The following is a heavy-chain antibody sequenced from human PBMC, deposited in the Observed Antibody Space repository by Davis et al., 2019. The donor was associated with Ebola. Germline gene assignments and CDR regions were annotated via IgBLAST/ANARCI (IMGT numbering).Heavy chain of an antibody. Sequence: PSETLSLTCTVSGGSISSGTYYWSWIRQPPGKGLEWIGYIYHSGRTSYNPSLKSRVTISVDSSKNQFSLKLTSVTAADTAVYYCARGSPMDVWGQGTSVTVSS. J-gene: IGHJ6*02. CDR3: ARGSPMDV. V-gene: IGHV4-30-2*01. CDR2: IYHSGRT. CDR1: GGSISSGTYY.